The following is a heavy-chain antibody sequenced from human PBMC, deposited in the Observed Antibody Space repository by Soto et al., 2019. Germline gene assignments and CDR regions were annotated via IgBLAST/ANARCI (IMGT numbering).Heavy chain of an antibody. CDR3: ARRGKPGIAALDAFDI. J-gene: IGHJ3*02. CDR2: IYPGDSDT. Sequence: GESLKISCKGSGYSFTSYWIGWVRQMPGKGLEWMGIIYPGDSDTRYSPSFQGQVTISADKSISTAYLQWSSLKASDTAMYYCARRGKPGIAALDAFDIWGQGTMVTVSS. CDR1: GYSFTSYW. D-gene: IGHD6-13*01. V-gene: IGHV5-51*01.